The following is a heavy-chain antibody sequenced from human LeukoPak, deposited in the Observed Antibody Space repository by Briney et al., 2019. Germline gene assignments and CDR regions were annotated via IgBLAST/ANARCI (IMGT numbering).Heavy chain of an antibody. Sequence: PGGSLKLSCAASGFTFSDSAMHWVSQASGKGREWVGRIRSKANSYATAYAASVKGRLTISRDDSKNTAYLQMNSLKIEDTAVYYCTRLGPTGFDYWGQGTLVTVSS. V-gene: IGHV3-73*01. CDR2: IRSKANSYAT. J-gene: IGHJ4*02. CDR1: GFTFSDSA. D-gene: IGHD1-26*01. CDR3: TRLGPTGFDY.